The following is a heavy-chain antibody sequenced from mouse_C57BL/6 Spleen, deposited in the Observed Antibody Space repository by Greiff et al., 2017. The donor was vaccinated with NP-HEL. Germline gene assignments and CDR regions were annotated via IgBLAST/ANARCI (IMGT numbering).Heavy chain of an antibody. CDR2: IYPGDGDT. V-gene: IGHV1-82*01. CDR3: ARRYYDGGMDY. D-gene: IGHD2-4*01. J-gene: IGHJ4*01. Sequence: MQLQQSGPELVKPGASVKISCKASGYAFSSSWMNWVKQRPGKGLEWIGRIYPGDGDTNYNGKFKGKATLTADKSSSTAYMQLSSLTSEDSAVYFCARRYYDGGMDYWGQRTSVTVSS. CDR1: GYAFSSSW.